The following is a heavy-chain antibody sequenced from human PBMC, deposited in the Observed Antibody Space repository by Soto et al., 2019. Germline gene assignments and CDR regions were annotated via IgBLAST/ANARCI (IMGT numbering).Heavy chain of an antibody. V-gene: IGHV4-31*03. Sequence: QVQLQESGPRLVEASQTLSLTCTVSNASITSSGYYWSWVRQPPGKRLEWIGYIYHSGSTFYSPSLQSRLIMSVDTSKNQFSLTLRSVTAADTAVYHCARMSGTYYVPDYWGQGTLVTVSS. CDR2: IYHSGST. D-gene: IGHD1-26*01. CDR3: ARMSGTYYVPDY. J-gene: IGHJ4*02. CDR1: NASITSSGYY.